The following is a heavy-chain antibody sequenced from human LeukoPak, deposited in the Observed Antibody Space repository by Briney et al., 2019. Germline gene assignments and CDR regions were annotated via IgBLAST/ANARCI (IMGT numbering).Heavy chain of an antibody. CDR3: ARDPGRVGATTRSFDP. Sequence: SVKVSCKASGGTFSSYAISWVRQAPGQGLEWMGGIIPIFGTANYAQKFQGRVTITADESTSTAYMELSSLRSEDTAVYYCARDPGRVGATTRSFDPWGQGTLVTVSS. V-gene: IGHV1-69*13. CDR2: IIPIFGTA. CDR1: GGTFSSYA. J-gene: IGHJ5*02. D-gene: IGHD1-26*01.